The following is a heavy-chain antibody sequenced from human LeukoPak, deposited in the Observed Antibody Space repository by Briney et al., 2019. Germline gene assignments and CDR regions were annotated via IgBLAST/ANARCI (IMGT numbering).Heavy chain of an antibody. CDR3: ARGEYRYCSGGSCSSFDY. Sequence: GASVTVSCKASGYTFTDYYMHWVRQAPGQGLEWMGWINPNSGGSNYAQKFQGRVTMTRDTSISTAYMELSRLRSDDTAVYYCARGEYRYCSGGSCSSFDYWGQGTLVTVSS. CDR2: INPNSGGS. D-gene: IGHD2-15*01. CDR1: GYTFTDYY. J-gene: IGHJ4*02. V-gene: IGHV1-2*02.